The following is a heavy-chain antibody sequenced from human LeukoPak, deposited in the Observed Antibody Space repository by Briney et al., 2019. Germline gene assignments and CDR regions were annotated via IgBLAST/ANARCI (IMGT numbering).Heavy chain of an antibody. D-gene: IGHD3-22*01. Sequence: PGGSLRLSCAASGFTFSSYAMSWVRQAPGKGLEWVSAISGSGGSTYYADSVKGRFTISRDNSKNTLYLQMNSLRAVDTAVYYCAKDWDYYDRGASDIWGQGTMVTVSS. CDR3: AKDWDYYDRGASDI. J-gene: IGHJ3*02. CDR1: GFTFSSYA. CDR2: ISGSGGST. V-gene: IGHV3-23*01.